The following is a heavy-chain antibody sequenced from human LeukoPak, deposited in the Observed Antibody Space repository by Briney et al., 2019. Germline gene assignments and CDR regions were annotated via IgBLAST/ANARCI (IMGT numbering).Heavy chain of an antibody. CDR2: ISPNNGDT. D-gene: IGHD3-9*01. Sequence: GASVKVSFKASGYTFTDYFMYWVRQAPGQGLEWMGRISPNNGDTNYAQKFQGSVTMTRDTSITTAYLELNRLTSDDTAVYYCARGPDYDILTGYYPDYWGQGTLVTVSS. CDR3: ARGPDYDILTGYYPDY. V-gene: IGHV1-2*02. CDR1: GYTFTDYF. J-gene: IGHJ4*02.